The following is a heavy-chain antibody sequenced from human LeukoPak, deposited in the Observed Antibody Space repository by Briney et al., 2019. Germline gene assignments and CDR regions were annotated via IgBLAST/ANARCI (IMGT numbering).Heavy chain of an antibody. Sequence: GGSLRLSCAASGFRFSDHEMNWVRQAPGKGLEWISFVTGSGGFMFYADSVKGRFTISRDNSKNTLYLQMNSLRAEDTAVYYCAKDTTDCSSTSCHTYWGQGTLVTVSS. D-gene: IGHD2-2*01. V-gene: IGHV3-23*01. J-gene: IGHJ4*02. CDR3: AKDTTDCSSTSCHTY. CDR2: VTGSGGFM. CDR1: GFRFSDHE.